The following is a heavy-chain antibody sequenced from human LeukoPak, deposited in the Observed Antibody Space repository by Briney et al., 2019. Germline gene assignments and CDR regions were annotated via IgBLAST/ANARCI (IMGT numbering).Heavy chain of an antibody. CDR1: GGTFSSYA. V-gene: IGHV1-69*05. CDR2: IIPIFGTA. Sequence: SVKVSCKASGGTFSSYAISWVRQAPGQGLEWMGGIIPIFGTANYAQKFQGRVTITTDESTSTVYMELSSLRSEDTAVYYCANYFRLGYFDYWGQGTLVTVSS. CDR3: ANYFRLGYFDY. D-gene: IGHD3-10*01. J-gene: IGHJ4*02.